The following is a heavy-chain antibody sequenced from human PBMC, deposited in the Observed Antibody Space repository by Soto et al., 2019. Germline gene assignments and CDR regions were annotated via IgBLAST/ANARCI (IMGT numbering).Heavy chain of an antibody. CDR2: IYYTGTT. CDR3: ARRVYSGSGRDYFDR. Sequence: SETLSLTCSVSGGPISSSGHFWAWIRQPPGRGLEWLATIYYTGTTYYNPSLKSRLTISMDTSKDQFSLDMTSMTAADTALYFCARRVYSGSGRDYFDRWGQGSLVTISS. V-gene: IGHV4-39*01. J-gene: IGHJ4*02. D-gene: IGHD1-26*01. CDR1: GGPISSSGHF.